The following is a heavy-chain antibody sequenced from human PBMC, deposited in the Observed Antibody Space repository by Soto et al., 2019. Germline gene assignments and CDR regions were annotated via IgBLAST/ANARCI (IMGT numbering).Heavy chain of an antibody. J-gene: IGHJ3*02. CDR2: IYPGDSDT. CDR3: ARREDDAFDI. CDR1: GYSFTSYW. V-gene: IGHV5-51*03. Sequence: EVQLVQSGAEVKKPGESLKISCKGSGYSFTSYWIGWVRQMPGKGLEWMGIIYPGDSDTRYSPSFQGRVPISADKSISGAYLQRSSRKASDTALYYCARREDDAFDIWGQGTMVTVSS.